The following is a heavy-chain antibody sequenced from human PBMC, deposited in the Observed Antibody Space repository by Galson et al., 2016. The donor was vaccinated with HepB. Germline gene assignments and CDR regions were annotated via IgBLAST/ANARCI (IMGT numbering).Heavy chain of an antibody. J-gene: IGHJ6*02. CDR1: GGSISSSNW. CDR2: IYHSGNT. D-gene: IGHD4-17*01. V-gene: IGHV4-4*02. Sequence: SETLSLTCAVSGGSISSSNWWTWVRQAPGKGLEWIGEIYHSGNTNYNTSLKSRVTVSVDKSKNQYSLNLRSVTAADTAVYYCASAVDYGDYVFYYGMDVWGQGTTVTVSS. CDR3: ASAVDYGDYVFYYGMDV.